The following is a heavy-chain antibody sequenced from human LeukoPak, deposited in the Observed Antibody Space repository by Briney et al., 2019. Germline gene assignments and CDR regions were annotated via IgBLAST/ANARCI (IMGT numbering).Heavy chain of an antibody. CDR3: ARGDFDYYYYYYYGMDV. J-gene: IGHJ6*02. Sequence: SETLSLTCAVYGVSFSGYYWSWIRQPPGKGLEWIGYIYYSGSTNYNPSLKSRVTISVDTTKNQFSLKLSSVTAADTAVYYCARGDFDYYYYYYYGMDVWGQGTTVTVSS. CDR1: GVSFSGYY. D-gene: IGHD2-21*02. CDR2: IYYSGST. V-gene: IGHV4-59*01.